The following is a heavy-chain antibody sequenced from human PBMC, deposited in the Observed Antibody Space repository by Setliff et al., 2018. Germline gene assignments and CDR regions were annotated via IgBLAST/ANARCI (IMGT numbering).Heavy chain of an antibody. CDR1: GGSLTSGTQY. Sequence: SETLSLTCSVLGGSLTSGTQYWAWIRQPPGKGLEWIGNINYSGSTYYNPSLKSRVAMSVDASKNQVSLKVTSVTAEDTAVYYCAKVDIDYIMTRDKTWQYFFYMDVWGRGTTVTVSS. CDR3: AKVDIDYIMTRDKTWQYFFYMDV. CDR2: INYSGST. J-gene: IGHJ6*03. V-gene: IGHV4-39*01. D-gene: IGHD5-12*01.